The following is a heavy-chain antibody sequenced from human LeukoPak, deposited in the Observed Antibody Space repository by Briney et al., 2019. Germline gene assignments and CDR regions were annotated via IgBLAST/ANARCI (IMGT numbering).Heavy chain of an antibody. Sequence: SETLSLTCAVYGGSFSGYYWSWIRQPPGKGLEWIGEINHSGGTNYNPSPKSRVTISVDTSKSQFSLKLSSVTAADTAVYYCARDHYVWGSYRHFDYWGQGTLVTVSS. CDR1: GGSFSGYY. CDR3: ARDHYVWGSYRHFDY. D-gene: IGHD3-16*02. V-gene: IGHV4-34*01. J-gene: IGHJ4*02. CDR2: INHSGGT.